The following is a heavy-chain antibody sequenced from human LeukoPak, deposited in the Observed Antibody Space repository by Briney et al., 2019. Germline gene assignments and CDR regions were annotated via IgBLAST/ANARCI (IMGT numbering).Heavy chain of an antibody. J-gene: IGHJ4*02. CDR3: AREPAADDYGDYGTFPPFDY. D-gene: IGHD4-17*01. CDR1: GYSISSGYY. Sequence: SETLSLTCTVSGYSISSGYYWGWIRPPPGKGLEWIGSIYHSGSTYYNPSLKSRVTISVDTSKNQFSLKLSSVTAADTAVYYCAREPAADDYGDYGTFPPFDYWGQGTLVTVSS. CDR2: IYHSGST. V-gene: IGHV4-38-2*02.